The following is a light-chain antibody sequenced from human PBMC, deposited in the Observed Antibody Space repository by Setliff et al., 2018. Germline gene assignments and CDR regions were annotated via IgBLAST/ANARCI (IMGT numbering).Light chain of an antibody. J-gene: IGLJ1*01. V-gene: IGLV2-14*01. Sequence: QSVLTQPASVSGPPGQSITISCTGSSSDVGGYNHVSWYQQHPGKAPKLMIYDAGKRPSGVSNRFSGSKSGNTASLTISGLQAEDEADYYCSSYTGSNSHVFGTGTKVTVL. CDR3: SSYTGSNSHV. CDR1: SSDVGGYNH. CDR2: DAG.